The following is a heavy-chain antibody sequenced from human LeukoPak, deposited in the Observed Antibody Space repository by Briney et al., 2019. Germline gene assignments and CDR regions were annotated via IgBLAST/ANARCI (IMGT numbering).Heavy chain of an antibody. CDR3: ATGQSTIVVVPAAILAPFDP. D-gene: IGHD2-2*02. V-gene: IGHV1-2*02. Sequence: GASVKVSCKASGYTFTGYYMHWVRQAPGQGLEWMGWINPNSGGTNYAQKFQGRVTMTRDTSISTAYMELSRLRSDDTAVYYCATGQSTIVVVPAAILAPFDPWGQGTLVTVSS. CDR2: INPNSGGT. J-gene: IGHJ5*02. CDR1: GYTFTGYY.